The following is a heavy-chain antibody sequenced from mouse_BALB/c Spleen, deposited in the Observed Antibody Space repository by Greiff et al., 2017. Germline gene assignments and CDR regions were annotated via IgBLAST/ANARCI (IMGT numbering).Heavy chain of an antibody. CDR3: ARGSFDY. J-gene: IGHJ2*01. D-gene: IGHD1-1*01. CDR1: GYTFTDYA. V-gene: IGHV1S137*01. Sequence: VKLVESGAELVRPGVSVKISCKGSGYTFTDYAMHWVKQSHAKSLEWIGVISTYYGDASYNQKFKGKATMTVDKSSSTAYMELARLTSEDSAIYYCARGSFDYWGQGTTLTVSS. CDR2: ISTYYGDA.